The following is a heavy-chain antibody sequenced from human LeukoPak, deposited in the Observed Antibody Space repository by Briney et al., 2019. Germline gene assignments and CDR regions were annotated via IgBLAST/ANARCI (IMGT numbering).Heavy chain of an antibody. J-gene: IGHJ6*03. D-gene: IGHD3-16*01. Sequence: PGGSLRLSCAASGFTFSSYEMNWVRQAPGKGLEWVSYISSSGSTIYYADSVKGRFTISRDNAKNSLYLQMNSLRAEDTAVYYCARAGGAGYYYYYYMDVWGKGTTVTVSS. V-gene: IGHV3-48*03. CDR1: GFTFSSYE. CDR3: ARAGGAGYYYYYYMDV. CDR2: ISSSGSTI.